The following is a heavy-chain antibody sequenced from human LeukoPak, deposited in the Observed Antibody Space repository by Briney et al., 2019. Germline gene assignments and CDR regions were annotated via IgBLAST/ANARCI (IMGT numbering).Heavy chain of an antibody. J-gene: IGHJ4*02. CDR2: FDPEDGGR. V-gene: IGHV1-24*01. D-gene: IGHD6-19*01. CDR3: ATQWLVRGLGCYFDY. CDR1: GYTLTELC. Sequence: GAAVKVSCKGSGYTLTELCLHWVREPPAQGHGWGGGFDPEDGGRNYEQTFPGKVTMTEDTSIDTAYMELSSLRSEDTAVYYCATQWLVRGLGCYFDYWGQGTLVTVSS.